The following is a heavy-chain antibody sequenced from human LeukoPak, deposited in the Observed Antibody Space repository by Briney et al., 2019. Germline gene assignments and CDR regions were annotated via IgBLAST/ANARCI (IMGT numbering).Heavy chain of an antibody. V-gene: IGHV4-59*01. CDR1: GGSISRYY. J-gene: IGHJ5*02. CDR2: IYYSGST. CDR3: AREGGGSGSYLSWFDP. Sequence: SETLSLTCTVSGGSISRYYWNWIRQPPGKGLEWIGYIYYSGSTNYNPSLKSRVTISVDTSKNQFSLKLSSVTAADTAVYYCAREGGGSGSYLSWFDPWAREPWSPSPQ. D-gene: IGHD3-10*01.